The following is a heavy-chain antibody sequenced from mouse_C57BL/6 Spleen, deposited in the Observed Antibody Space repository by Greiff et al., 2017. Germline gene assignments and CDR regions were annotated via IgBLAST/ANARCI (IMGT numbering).Heavy chain of an antibody. CDR2: FCWDDDK. CDR3: ARIAADGFPFAY. J-gene: IGHJ3*01. CDR1: GFSLSTFGMG. Sequence: ESGPGILQPSQTLSLTCSFSGFSLSTFGMGVGWIRQPSGKGLEWLAPFCWDDDKYYNPALKSRLTISKDTSKNQVFLKIANVDTAVTATYYCARIAADGFPFAYWGQGTLVTVSA. V-gene: IGHV8-8*01. D-gene: IGHD2-3*01.